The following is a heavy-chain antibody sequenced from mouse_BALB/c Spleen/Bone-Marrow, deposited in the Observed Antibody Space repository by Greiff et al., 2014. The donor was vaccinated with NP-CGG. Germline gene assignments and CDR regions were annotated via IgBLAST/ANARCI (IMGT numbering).Heavy chain of an antibody. J-gene: IGHJ3*01. D-gene: IGHD3-3*01. CDR1: GYTLTDYY. V-gene: IGHV1-76*01. Sequence: QVQLQQPGAELTRPGASVKLSCKASGYTLTDYYINWVKQRTGQGLEWIGEIYPGSGNTYYNEKFKGKATLTAERSSSTAYMQLSSLTSEDSAVDFGAREGDPGAWFAYWGQGTLVTVSA. CDR3: AREGDPGAWFAY. CDR2: IYPGSGNT.